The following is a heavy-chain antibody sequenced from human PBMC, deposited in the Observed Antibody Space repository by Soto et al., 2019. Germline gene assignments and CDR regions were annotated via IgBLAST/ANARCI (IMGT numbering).Heavy chain of an antibody. D-gene: IGHD3-22*01. Sequence: QGELVQSGAEVKKPGSSVKVSCQASEDTFRNYAISWVRQAPGQGLEWMGGIIPIFGKANYAQKFQGRVMLTTVTSANTVYLELSTLRSEDTAVYYCASTKYDSSAYYYFYLGLWGQGALVTVSS. CDR1: EDTFRNYA. CDR3: ASTKYDSSAYYYFYLGL. V-gene: IGHV1-69*06. J-gene: IGHJ4*02. CDR2: IIPIFGKA.